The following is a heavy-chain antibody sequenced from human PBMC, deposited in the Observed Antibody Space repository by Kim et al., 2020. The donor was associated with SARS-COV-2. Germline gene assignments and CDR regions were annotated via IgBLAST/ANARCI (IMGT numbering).Heavy chain of an antibody. CDR1: GGSISSYY. CDR3: ARDRTMIVGSGAFDI. CDR2: IYYSGST. V-gene: IGHV4-59*01. D-gene: IGHD3-22*01. Sequence: SETLSLTCTVSGGSISSYYWSWIRQPPGKGLEWIGYIYYSGSTNYNPSLKSRVTISVDTSKNQFSLKLSSVTAADTAVYYCARDRTMIVGSGAFDIWGQGTMVTVSS. J-gene: IGHJ3*02.